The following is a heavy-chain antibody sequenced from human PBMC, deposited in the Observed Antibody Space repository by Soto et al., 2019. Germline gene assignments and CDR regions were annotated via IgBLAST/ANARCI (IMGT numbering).Heavy chain of an antibody. Sequence: QVQLQESGPGLVKPSETLSLTCTVSNGSISNFYWNWIRQSAGKGLEWIGRIHGSGSATYNPSLRSQITMSVDTSKTHCSLKVNSVTGADTAVYYWARSSHNESWFDPWGQGTLVTVSS. CDR1: NGSISNFY. D-gene: IGHD6-13*01. V-gene: IGHV4-4*07. J-gene: IGHJ5*02. CDR2: IHGSGSA. CDR3: ARSSHNESWFDP.